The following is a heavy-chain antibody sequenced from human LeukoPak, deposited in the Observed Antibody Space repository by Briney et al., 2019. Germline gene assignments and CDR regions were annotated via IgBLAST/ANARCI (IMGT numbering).Heavy chain of an antibody. CDR1: GFTFSDYG. D-gene: IGHD2-15*01. CDR3: VRGLRAEPATFEYFHH. Sequence: QTGGSLRLSCAASGFTFSDYGMHWVRQAPGKGLEWVAVISYDGSNKYYADSVKGRFTVSRDNSKNTLYLQMNSLRAEDTAVYYCVRGLRAEPATFEYFHHWGQGTLVTVSS. J-gene: IGHJ1*01. V-gene: IGHV3-30*03. CDR2: ISYDGSNK.